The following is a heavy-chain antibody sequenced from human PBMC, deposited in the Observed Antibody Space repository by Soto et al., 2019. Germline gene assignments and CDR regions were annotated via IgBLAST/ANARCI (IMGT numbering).Heavy chain of an antibody. D-gene: IGHD3-10*01. J-gene: IGHJ4*02. CDR1: GFTFDDYA. V-gene: IGHV3-43D*04. Sequence: VGSLRLSCAASGFTFDDYAMHWVRQAPGKGLEWVSLISWDGGSTYYADSVKGRFTISRDNSKNSLYLQMNSLRAEDTALYYCAKDSHTVRGVLDYWGQGTPVTVSS. CDR3: AKDSHTVRGVLDY. CDR2: ISWDGGST.